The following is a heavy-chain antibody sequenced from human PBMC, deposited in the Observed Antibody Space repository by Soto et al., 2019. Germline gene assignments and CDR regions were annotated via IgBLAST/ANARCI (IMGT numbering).Heavy chain of an antibody. CDR2: IYYSGST. V-gene: IGHV4-31*03. CDR3: ARGGYSGYDTIAWEFDY. Sequence: SETLSLTCPLSGCSISSGGYYWSWIRQHPGKGLEWIGYIYYSGSTYYNPSLKSRVTISVDTSKNQFSLKLSSVTAADTAVYYCARGGYSGYDTIAWEFDYWGQGTLVTVSS. J-gene: IGHJ4*02. CDR1: GCSISSGGYY. D-gene: IGHD5-12*01.